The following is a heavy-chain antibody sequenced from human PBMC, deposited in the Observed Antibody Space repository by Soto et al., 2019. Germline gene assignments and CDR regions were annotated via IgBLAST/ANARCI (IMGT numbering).Heavy chain of an antibody. CDR3: ARGGGLTMIVVVISDAFDI. D-gene: IGHD3-22*01. V-gene: IGHV3-30-3*01. Sequence: QVQLVESGGGVVQPGRSLRLSCAASGFTFSSYAMHWVRQAPGKGLEWVAVISYDGSNKYYADSVKGRFTISRDNSKNTLYLQMNSLGAEDTAVYYCARGGGLTMIVVVISDAFDIWGQGTMVTVS. CDR1: GFTFSSYA. J-gene: IGHJ3*02. CDR2: ISYDGSNK.